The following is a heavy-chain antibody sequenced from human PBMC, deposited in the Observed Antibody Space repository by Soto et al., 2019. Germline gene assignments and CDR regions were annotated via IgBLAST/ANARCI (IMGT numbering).Heavy chain of an antibody. D-gene: IGHD5-18*01. J-gene: IGHJ4*02. CDR3: AREDTAMVTLDY. V-gene: IGHV3-33*01. CDR1: GFTFSSYG. Sequence: ESGGGVVQPGRSLRLSCAASGFTFSSYGMHWVRQAPGKGLEWVAVIWYDGSNKYYADSVKGRFTISRDNSKNTLYLQMNSLRAEDTAVYYCAREDTAMVTLDYWGQGTLVTVSS. CDR2: IWYDGSNK.